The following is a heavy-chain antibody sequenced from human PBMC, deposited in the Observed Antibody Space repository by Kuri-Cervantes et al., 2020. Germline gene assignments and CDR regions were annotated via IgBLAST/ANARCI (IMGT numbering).Heavy chain of an antibody. Sequence: GGSLRLSCAASGFTFSSYGMHWVRRAPGKGLEWVAVISYDGSNKYYADSVKGRFTISRDNSKNTLYLQMNSLRAEDTAVYYCAMGDNYGMDVWGQGTTVTVSS. CDR1: GFTFSSYG. D-gene: IGHD3-16*01. CDR3: AMGDNYGMDV. J-gene: IGHJ6*02. CDR2: ISYDGSNK. V-gene: IGHV3-30*03.